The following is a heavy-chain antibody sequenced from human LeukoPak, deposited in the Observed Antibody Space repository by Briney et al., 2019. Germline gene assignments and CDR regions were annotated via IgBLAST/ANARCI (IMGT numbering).Heavy chain of an antibody. CDR2: ISGSGGST. J-gene: IGHJ4*02. V-gene: IGHV3-23*01. Sequence: GGSLRLSCAASGFTFSSYAMSWVRQAPGKGLEWVSAISGSGGSTYYADSVKGRFTISRDNSKNTLYLQMNSLRAEDTAVYYCAKIGTAVLLWFGELLNLGYRGQGTLVTVSS. D-gene: IGHD3-10*01. CDR3: AKIGTAVLLWFGELLNLGY. CDR1: GFTFSSYA.